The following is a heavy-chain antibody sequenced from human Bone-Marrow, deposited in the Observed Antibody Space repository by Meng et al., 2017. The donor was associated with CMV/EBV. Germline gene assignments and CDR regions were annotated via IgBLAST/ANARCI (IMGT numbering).Heavy chain of an antibody. D-gene: IGHD2-15*01. V-gene: IGHV3-21*01. CDR1: GFTFSSYS. CDR2: ISSSSSYI. CDR3: ARDLFSVGYYYYGMDV. Sequence: GGSLRLSCAASGFTFSSYSMNWVRQAAGKGLEWVSSISSSSSYIYHADSVKGRFTISRDNAKNSLYLQMNSLRAEDTAVYYCARDLFSVGYYYYGMDVWGQGTTVTVSS. J-gene: IGHJ6*02.